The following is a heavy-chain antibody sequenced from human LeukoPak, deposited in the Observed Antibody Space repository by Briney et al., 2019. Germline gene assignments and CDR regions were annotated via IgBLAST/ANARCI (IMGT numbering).Heavy chain of an antibody. CDR1: GGSFSGYY. Sequence: SETLSLTCAVYGGSFSGYYWSWIRQPPGKGLEWIGEINHSGSTNYNPSLKSRVTISVDTSKNQFSLKLSSVTAADTAVYYCARGDSGSYYYMDVWGKGTTVTISS. V-gene: IGHV4-34*01. D-gene: IGHD3-10*01. CDR3: ARGDSGSYYYMDV. J-gene: IGHJ6*03. CDR2: INHSGST.